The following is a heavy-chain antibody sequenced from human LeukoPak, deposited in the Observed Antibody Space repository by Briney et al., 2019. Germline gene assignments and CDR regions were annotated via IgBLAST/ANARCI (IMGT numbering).Heavy chain of an antibody. D-gene: IGHD2-2*02. CDR1: GGSFSGYY. CDR2: INHSGST. J-gene: IGHJ4*02. V-gene: IGHV4-34*01. CDR3: ARGARLGYCSSTSCYTISL. Sequence: SETLSLTCAVYGGSFSGYYWSWIRQPPGKGLEWIGEINHSGSTNYNPSLKSRVTISVDTSKDQFSLKLSSVTAADTAVYYCARGARLGYCSSTSCYTISLWGQGTLVTVSS.